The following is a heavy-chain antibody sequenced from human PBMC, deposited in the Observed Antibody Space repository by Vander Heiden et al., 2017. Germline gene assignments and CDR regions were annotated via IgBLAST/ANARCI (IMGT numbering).Heavy chain of an antibody. CDR1: GFIFSSQG. CDR2: ISYDGSDS. D-gene: IGHD7-27*01. Sequence: QVQLVASGGGVVQPGKSLRLSCAASGFIFSSQGMHWVRQAPGKGLEWVALISYDGSDSSYADSVRGRFAISRDNSKNTLYLQMNSLRPEDTAVYYCVAPKLGTDLYYFEYWGQGTLVTVSA. J-gene: IGHJ4*02. CDR3: VAPKLGTDLYYFEY. V-gene: IGHV3-30*03.